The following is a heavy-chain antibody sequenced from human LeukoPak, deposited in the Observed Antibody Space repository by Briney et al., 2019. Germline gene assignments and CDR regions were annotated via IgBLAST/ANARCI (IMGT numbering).Heavy chain of an antibody. CDR3: ARETYYYDSSGYYPRGPWSYYFDY. V-gene: IGHV3-7*01. Sequence: GGSLRLSCAASGFTFSSYWMSWVRQAPGKGLEWVANIKQDGSEKYYVDYVKGRFTISRDNAKNSLYLQMNSLRAEDTAVYYCARETYYYDSSGYYPRGPWSYYFDYWGQGTLVTVSS. J-gene: IGHJ4*02. CDR1: GFTFSSYW. CDR2: IKQDGSEK. D-gene: IGHD3-22*01.